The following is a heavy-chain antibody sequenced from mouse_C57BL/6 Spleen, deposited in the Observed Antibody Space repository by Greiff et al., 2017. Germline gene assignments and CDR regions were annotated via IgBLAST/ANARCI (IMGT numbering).Heavy chain of an antibody. Sequence: EVKLVESGGGLVKPGGSLKLSCAASGFTFSSYTMSWVRQTPEKRLEWVATISGGGGNTYYPDSVKGRFTISRDNATNTLYLQMSSLRSEDTALYYCARSGSSWDYWGQGTTLTVSS. CDR2: ISGGGGNT. CDR3: ARSGSSWDY. D-gene: IGHD1-1*01. V-gene: IGHV5-9*01. J-gene: IGHJ2*01. CDR1: GFTFSSYT.